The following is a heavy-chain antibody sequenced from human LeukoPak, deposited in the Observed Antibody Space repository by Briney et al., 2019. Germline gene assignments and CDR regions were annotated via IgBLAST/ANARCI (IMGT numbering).Heavy chain of an antibody. V-gene: IGHV1-69*13. Sequence: GASVTVSCKASGGTFSSYAISWVRQAPGQGLEWMRGIIPIFGTANYAQKFQGRVTITADESTSTAYMELSSLRSEDTAVYYCARDRSSSSGRLFDYWGQGTLVTVSS. J-gene: IGHJ4*02. CDR2: IIPIFGTA. CDR1: GGTFSSYA. CDR3: ARDRSSSSGRLFDY. D-gene: IGHD6-6*01.